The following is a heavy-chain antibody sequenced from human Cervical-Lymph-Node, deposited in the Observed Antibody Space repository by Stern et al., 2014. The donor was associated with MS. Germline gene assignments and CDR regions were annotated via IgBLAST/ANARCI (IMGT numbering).Heavy chain of an antibody. D-gene: IGHD2-8*02. V-gene: IGHV4-39*01. J-gene: IGHJ4*02. CDR2: VYYSVSP. CDR1: GDSISSYTHY. Sequence: VHLVESGPGLVKPSETLSLTCAVSGDSISSYTHYWAWIRQPPGKGLEWIGIVYYSVSPYNTPSLKCPVTISVDTSKNHFPLGLNSVTAADTAVYYCAKHACTGAACPFDLWGQGTLVTVSS. CDR3: AKHACTGAACPFDL.